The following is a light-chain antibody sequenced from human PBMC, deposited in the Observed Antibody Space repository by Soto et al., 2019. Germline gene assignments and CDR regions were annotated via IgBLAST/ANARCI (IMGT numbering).Light chain of an antibody. CDR1: SSDIGGHDD. J-gene: IGLJ1*01. CDR3: CSYTSDLTPYV. Sequence: QSALTQPASVSGSPGQSITISCTGTSSDIGGHDDVSWYQQHPGKVPKLLLYGVTDRPSGVSDRFSGSKSGNVASLTISGLRAEDEADYYCCSYTSDLTPYVFGTGTKLTVL. V-gene: IGLV2-14*03. CDR2: GVT.